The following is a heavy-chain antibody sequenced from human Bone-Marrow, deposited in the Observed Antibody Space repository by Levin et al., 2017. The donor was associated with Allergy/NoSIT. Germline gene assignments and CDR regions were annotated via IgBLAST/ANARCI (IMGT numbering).Heavy chain of an antibody. J-gene: IGHJ4*02. CDR2: IYWDDDK. CDR3: AHSPDWGSDVYFDF. CDR1: GFSLTTPRVA. V-gene: IGHV2-5*02. D-gene: IGHD3-16*01. Sequence: SGPTLVKPTQTLTLTCTFSGFSLTTPRVAVGWVRQPPGKALEWLALIYWDDDKRYSPSLMSRLNVVKDTSNNRVVLTMTGVEPSDAGTYYCAHSPDWGSDVYFDFWGQGALVTVSS.